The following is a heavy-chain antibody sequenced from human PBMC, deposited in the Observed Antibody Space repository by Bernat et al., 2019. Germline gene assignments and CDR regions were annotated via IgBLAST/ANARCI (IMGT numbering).Heavy chain of an antibody. V-gene: IGHV5-10-1*03. CDR1: GYGFTSYW. D-gene: IGHD3-22*01. J-gene: IGHJ6*02. CDR3: ARPAYYYDSSGYYYYYGMDV. CDR2: IDPSDSYT. Sequence: EVQLVQSGAEVKKPGESLRISCKGSGYGFTSYWISWVRQMPGKGLEWMGRIDPSDSYTNYSPSFQGHVTISADKSISTAYLQWSSLKASDTAMYYCARPAYYYDSSGYYYYYGMDVWGQGTTVTVSS.